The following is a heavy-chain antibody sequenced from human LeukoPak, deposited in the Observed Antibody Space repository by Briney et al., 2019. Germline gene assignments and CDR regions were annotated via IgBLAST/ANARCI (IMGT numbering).Heavy chain of an antibody. J-gene: IGHJ5*02. CDR1: GGSISSYY. V-gene: IGHV4-59*12. CDR2: IYYSGST. D-gene: IGHD6-13*01. Sequence: PSETLSLTCTVSGGSISSYYWSWIRQPPGKGLEWIGYIYYSGSTNYNPSLKSRVTISVDTSKNQFSLKLSSVTAADTAVYYCAREPPGIAAAGTFSNWFDPWGQGTLVTVSS. CDR3: AREPPGIAAAGTFSNWFDP.